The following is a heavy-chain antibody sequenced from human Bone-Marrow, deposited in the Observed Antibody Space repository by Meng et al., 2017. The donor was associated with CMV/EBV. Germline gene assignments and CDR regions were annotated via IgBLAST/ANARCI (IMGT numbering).Heavy chain of an antibody. CDR2: IRGKAYGGTT. J-gene: IGHJ4*02. Sequence: GESLKISCTASGFTFGDYAMSWVRQAPGKGLEWVGFIRGKAYGGTTEYAASVKGRFTISRDDSKSIAYLQMNSLKTEDTAVYYCTRDSDSPYSSGWYWDYWGQGTLVTVSS. V-gene: IGHV3-49*04. D-gene: IGHD6-19*01. CDR1: GFTFGDYA. CDR3: TRDSDSPYSSGWYWDY.